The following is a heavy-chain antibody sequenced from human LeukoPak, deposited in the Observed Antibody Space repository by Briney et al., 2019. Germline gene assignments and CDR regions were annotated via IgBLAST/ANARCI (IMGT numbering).Heavy chain of an antibody. J-gene: IGHJ3*02. V-gene: IGHV4-39*01. D-gene: IGHD3-22*01. Sequence: SETLSLTCTVSGGSISSSSYYWGWIRQPPGKGLKWIGSIYYSGSTYYNPSLKSRVTISVDTSKNQFSLKLSSVTAADTAVYYCARRGYDSSGDAFDIWGQGIMVTVSS. CDR3: ARRGYDSSGDAFDI. CDR2: IYYSGST. CDR1: GGSISSSSYY.